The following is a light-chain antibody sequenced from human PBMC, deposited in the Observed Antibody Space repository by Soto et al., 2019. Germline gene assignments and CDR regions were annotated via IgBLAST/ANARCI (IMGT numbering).Light chain of an antibody. J-gene: IGKJ5*01. CDR1: HDISSY. V-gene: IGKV1-39*01. Sequence: DVQMTQSPSLLSASVGDRLTITCRASHDISSYLAWYQQKPGKAPKLLIHSASTLNSGVPLRFTGSGSGTDFTLTVNSLQAEDFATYYCQQSYTSPTTFGQGTRLETK. CDR3: QQSYTSPTT. CDR2: SAS.